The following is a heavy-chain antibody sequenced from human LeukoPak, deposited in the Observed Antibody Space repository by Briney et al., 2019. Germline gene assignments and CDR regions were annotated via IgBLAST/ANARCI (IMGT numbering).Heavy chain of an antibody. J-gene: IGHJ5*02. D-gene: IGHD2-15*01. Sequence: GESLKISCKGSGYSFTSYWTGWVRQMPGKGLEWMGIIYPGDSDTRYSPSFQGQVTISADKSISTAYLQWSSLKASDTAMYYCASGREYCSGGSCYNWFDPWGQGTLVTVSS. V-gene: IGHV5-51*01. CDR3: ASGREYCSGGSCYNWFDP. CDR1: GYSFTSYW. CDR2: IYPGDSDT.